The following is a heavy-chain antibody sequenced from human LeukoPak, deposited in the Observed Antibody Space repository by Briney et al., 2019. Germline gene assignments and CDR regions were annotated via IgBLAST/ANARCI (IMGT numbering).Heavy chain of an antibody. Sequence: SETLSLTCAVYGGSFSGYYWSWIRQPPGKGLEWIGEINHSGSTNYNPSLKSRVTISLDTSKNQFSLTLSSVTAADTAVYYCARDRITAAGNWFDPWGQGTLVTVSS. D-gene: IGHD6-13*01. J-gene: IGHJ5*02. CDR2: INHSGST. CDR1: GGSFSGYY. V-gene: IGHV4-34*01. CDR3: ARDRITAAGNWFDP.